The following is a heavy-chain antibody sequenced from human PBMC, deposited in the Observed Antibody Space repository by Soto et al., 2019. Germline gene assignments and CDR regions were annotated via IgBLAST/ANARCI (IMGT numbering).Heavy chain of an antibody. CDR3: AKDMDYYDSSGYFDY. D-gene: IGHD3-22*01. Sequence: EVQLLESGEGLVQPGGSLRLSCAASGFTFSSYAMSWVRQAPGKGLEWVSAISGSGGSTYYADSVKGRFTISRDNSKNTLYLQMNSLRAEDTAVYYCAKDMDYYDSSGYFDYWGQGTLVTVSS. V-gene: IGHV3-23*01. J-gene: IGHJ4*02. CDR2: ISGSGGST. CDR1: GFTFSSYA.